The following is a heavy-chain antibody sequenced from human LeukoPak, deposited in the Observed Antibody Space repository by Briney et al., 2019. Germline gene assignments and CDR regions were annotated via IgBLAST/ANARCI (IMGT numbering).Heavy chain of an antibody. J-gene: IGHJ3*02. D-gene: IGHD5-24*01. CDR2: IYHSGST. CDR1: GYSISSGYY. Sequence: SETLSLTCTVSGYSISSGYYWGWIRQPPGKGLEWIGSIYHSGSTYYNPSLKSRVTISVDTSKNQFSLKLSSVTAADTAVYYCARDLDSYSAFDIWGQGTMVTVSS. CDR3: ARDLDSYSAFDI. V-gene: IGHV4-38-2*02.